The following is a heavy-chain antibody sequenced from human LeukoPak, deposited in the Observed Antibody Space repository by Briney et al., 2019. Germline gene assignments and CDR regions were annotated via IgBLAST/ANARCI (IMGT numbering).Heavy chain of an antibody. CDR1: GFTVSSNY. V-gene: IGHV3-53*01. J-gene: IGHJ4*02. CDR3: AREAGSYWGHIDY. CDR2: IYSGGST. D-gene: IGHD1-26*01. Sequence: GGSLRLSCAASGFTVSSNYMSWVRQAPGKGLEWVSVIYSGGSTYYADSVKGRFTISRDNSKNTLYLQMNSLRAEDTAVYYCAREAGSYWGHIDYWGQGTLVTVSS.